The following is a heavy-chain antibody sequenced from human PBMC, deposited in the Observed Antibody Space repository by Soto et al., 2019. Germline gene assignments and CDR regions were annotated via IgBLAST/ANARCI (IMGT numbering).Heavy chain of an antibody. J-gene: IGHJ3*02. D-gene: IGHD3-3*01. Sequence: QLHLVQSGAVVKKPGASVTVSCSASGYPVTAYYMHWVRQAPGRGLEWMGGINPATGAAKYTQTFPGRGTMARDTSTRKGFMELSGLTSEDTAGFYCARGGGVGVAGSAAFDMWGQGTLVTVSS. CDR2: INPATGAA. CDR1: GYPVTAYY. CDR3: ARGGGVGVAGSAAFDM. V-gene: IGHV1-2*02.